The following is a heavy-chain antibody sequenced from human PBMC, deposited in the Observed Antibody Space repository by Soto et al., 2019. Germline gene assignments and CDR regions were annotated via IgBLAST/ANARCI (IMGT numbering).Heavy chain of an antibody. J-gene: IGHJ5*02. Sequence: SETLSLTCTVSGGSVSNFYWNWIRQPAGKRLEWIGRIYTSGSTNYNPSLRSRVTMSIDTSRNQFSLKLNSVTAADTAVYYCARSSHKESWFDPWDQGTLVTVSS. D-gene: IGHD6-13*01. CDR3: ARSSHKESWFDP. CDR1: GGSVSNFY. V-gene: IGHV4-4*07. CDR2: IYTSGST.